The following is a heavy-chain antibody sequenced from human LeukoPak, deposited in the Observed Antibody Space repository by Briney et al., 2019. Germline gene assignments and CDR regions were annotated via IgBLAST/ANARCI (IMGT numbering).Heavy chain of an antibody. CDR3: AKGAPSMAAEGLFDY. D-gene: IGHD6-13*01. J-gene: IGHJ4*02. V-gene: IGHV3-30*02. CDR2: IRYDGSNK. Sequence: GGSLRLSCAASGFTFSSYGMHWVRQAPGKGLEWVAFIRYDGSNKYYADSVKGRFTISRDNSKNTLYLQMNSLRAEDTAVYYCAKGAPSMAAEGLFDYWGQGTLVTVSS. CDR1: GFTFSSYG.